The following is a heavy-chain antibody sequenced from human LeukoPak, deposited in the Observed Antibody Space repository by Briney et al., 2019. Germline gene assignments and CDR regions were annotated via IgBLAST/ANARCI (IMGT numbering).Heavy chain of an antibody. V-gene: IGHV3-74*01. J-gene: IGHJ5*02. Sequence: GGSLRLSCAASGFTFSNHWMHWVRQAPGKGLVWVSVISKDGSTSIYADSVRGRLTISRDNAKNTLYLQMNSLRVEDTSVYYCARDYYMGIVDQWGQGTRVTVSS. CDR3: ARDYYMGIVDQ. CDR1: GFTFSNHW. CDR2: ISKDGSTS. D-gene: IGHD3-22*01.